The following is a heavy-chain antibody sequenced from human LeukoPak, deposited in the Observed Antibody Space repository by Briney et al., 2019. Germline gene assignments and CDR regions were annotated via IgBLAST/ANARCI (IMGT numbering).Heavy chain of an antibody. J-gene: IGHJ4*02. V-gene: IGHV3-11*01. D-gene: IGHD6-19*01. Sequence: GGSLRLSCAASGFTFSDYYMSWIRQAPGKGLEWVSYISSSGSTIYYADSVEGRFTISRDNAKNSLYLQMNSLRAEDTAVYYCARVGVAGTDYFDYWGQGTLVTVSS. CDR1: GFTFSDYY. CDR3: ARVGVAGTDYFDY. CDR2: ISSSGSTI.